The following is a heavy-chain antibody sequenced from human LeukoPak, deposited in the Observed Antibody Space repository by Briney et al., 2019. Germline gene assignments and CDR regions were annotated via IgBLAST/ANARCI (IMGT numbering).Heavy chain of an antibody. CDR1: GGTFSSYA. CDR3: ARGSSSSSEPFDY. J-gene: IGHJ4*02. Sequence: ASVKVSCKASGGTFSSYAISWVRQAPGQGLELMGRIIPIFGTANYAQKFQGRVTITTDESTSTAYMELSSLRSEDTAVYYCARGSSSSSEPFDYWGQGTLVTVSS. CDR2: IIPIFGTA. V-gene: IGHV1-69*05. D-gene: IGHD6-6*01.